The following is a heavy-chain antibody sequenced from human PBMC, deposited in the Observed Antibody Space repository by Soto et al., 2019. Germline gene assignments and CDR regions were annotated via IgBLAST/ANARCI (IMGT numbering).Heavy chain of an antibody. CDR2: IYYTGST. CDR3: ARELVYYDRIWGSYWAFDF. J-gene: IGHJ4*01. D-gene: IGHD3-16*01. Sequence: SETLSLTCTVSGGSISSGGYHWTWIRQHPGKGLEWIGYIYYTGSTYYNPSLKSRPSISMDTSKNQFSLKLTSVTAADTALYYCARELVYYDRIWGSYWAFDFWGPGTPVPVSS. CDR1: GGSISSGGYH. V-gene: IGHV4-31*03.